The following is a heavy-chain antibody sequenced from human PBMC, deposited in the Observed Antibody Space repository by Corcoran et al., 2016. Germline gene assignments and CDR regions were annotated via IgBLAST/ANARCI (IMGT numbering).Heavy chain of an antibody. CDR1: GFTFSSYG. Sequence: QVQLVESGGGVVQPGRSLRLSCAASGFTFSSYGMHWVRQAPGKGLEWVAVISYDGSNKYYADSVKGRFTISRDNSKNTLYLQMNSLRAEDTAVYYCAKDLDTAIVFRYYDYGMDVWGQGTTVTVSS. D-gene: IGHD5-18*01. V-gene: IGHV3-30*18. CDR3: AKDLDTAIVFRYYDYGMDV. CDR2: ISYDGSNK. J-gene: IGHJ6*02.